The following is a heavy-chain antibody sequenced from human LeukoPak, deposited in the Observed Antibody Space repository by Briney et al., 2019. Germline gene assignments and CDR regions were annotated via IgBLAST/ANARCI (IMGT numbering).Heavy chain of an antibody. CDR2: ISSSSSYI. Sequence: PGGSLRPSCAASGFTFSSYSMNWVRQAPGKGLEWVSSISSSSSYIYNADSVKGRFTISRDNAKNSLYLQMNSLRAEDTAVYYCAREGGGTTVSPWYYYYYMDVWGKGATVTVSS. CDR1: GFTFSSYS. D-gene: IGHD4-17*01. CDR3: AREGGGTTVSPWYYYYYMDV. J-gene: IGHJ6*03. V-gene: IGHV3-21*01.